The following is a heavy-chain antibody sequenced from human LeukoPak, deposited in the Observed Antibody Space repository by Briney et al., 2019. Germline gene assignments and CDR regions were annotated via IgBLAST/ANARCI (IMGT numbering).Heavy chain of an antibody. J-gene: IGHJ4*02. CDR3: AKDRLSYYGSGSFGLDY. CDR2: ISSSGSTI. D-gene: IGHD3-10*01. V-gene: IGHV3-48*03. CDR1: GFTFSSYE. Sequence: GGSLRLSCAASGFTFSSYEMNWVRQAPGKGLEWVSYISSSGSTIYYADSVKGRFTISRDNAKNSLYLQMNSLRAEDTAVYYCAKDRLSYYGSGSFGLDYWGQGTLVTVSS.